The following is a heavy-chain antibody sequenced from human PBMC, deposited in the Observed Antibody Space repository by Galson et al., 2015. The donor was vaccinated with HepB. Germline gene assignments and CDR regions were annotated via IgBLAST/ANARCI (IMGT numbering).Heavy chain of an antibody. J-gene: IGHJ4*02. V-gene: IGHV3-9*01. CDR2: ISWNSGSI. D-gene: IGHD2-15*01. CDR1: GFTFDDYA. CDR3: AKDATLLGYCSGGSCFYFDC. Sequence: SLRLSCAASGFTFDDYAMHWVRQAPGKGLEWVSGISWNSGSIGYADSVKGRFTISRDNAKNSLYLQMNSLRAEDTALYYCAKDATLLGYCSGGSCFYFDCWGQGTLLTVSS.